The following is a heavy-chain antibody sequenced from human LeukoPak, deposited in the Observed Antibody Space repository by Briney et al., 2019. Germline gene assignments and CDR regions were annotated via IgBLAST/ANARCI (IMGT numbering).Heavy chain of an antibody. CDR2: ISYSAIT. CDR1: GGSISSSY. CDR3: ARDSVYATNWFDP. V-gene: IGHV4-59*01. D-gene: IGHD5/OR15-5a*01. Sequence: PSETLSLTCTVSGGSISSSYWSWIRQPPGKGLEWIGYISYSAITNYNPSLQSRVTISLDTSKNHFSLKLRSVTAADTAVYYCARDSVYATNWFDPWGQGTPVTVSS. J-gene: IGHJ5*02.